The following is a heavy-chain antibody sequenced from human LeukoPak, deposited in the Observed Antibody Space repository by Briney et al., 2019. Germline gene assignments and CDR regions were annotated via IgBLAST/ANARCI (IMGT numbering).Heavy chain of an antibody. CDR2: IIPIFGTA. CDR3: TRDGWEFGEFNWFDP. D-gene: IGHD3-10*01. J-gene: IGHJ5*02. CDR1: GGTFSSYA. V-gene: IGHV1-69*06. Sequence: ASVKVSCKASGGTFSSYAISWVRQAPGQGLEWMGGIIPIFGTANYAQKFQGRVTITADKSTSTAYMELSSLRSEDTAVYYCTRDGWEFGEFNWFDPWGQGTLVTVSS.